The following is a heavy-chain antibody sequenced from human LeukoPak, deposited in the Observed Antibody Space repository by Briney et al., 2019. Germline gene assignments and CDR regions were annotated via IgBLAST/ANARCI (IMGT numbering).Heavy chain of an antibody. CDR1: GFTFSSYN. CDR2: ISDRWT. CDR3: ARDCDYGNTSGMRCY. J-gene: IGHJ4*02. D-gene: IGHD4-17*01. V-gene: IGHV3-23*01. Sequence: GGSLRLSCAVSGFTFSSYNMNWVRQAPGKGLERVSTISDRWTNYADSVKGRFTISRDDSQNTLFLQMNSLRVEDTAIYYCARDCDYGNTSGMRCYWGQGTLVTVSS.